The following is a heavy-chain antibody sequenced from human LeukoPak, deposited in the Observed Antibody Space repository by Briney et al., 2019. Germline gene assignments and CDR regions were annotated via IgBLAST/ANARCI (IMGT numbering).Heavy chain of an antibody. Sequence: GGSLRLSCAASGFTFSSYEMNWVRQAPGKGLEWGSYITSSGSTIYYADSVKGRFTISRDNAKNSLYLQMNSLTAEDTAVYYCVREGPPQSSLYYFDYWGQGTLVTVSS. CDR1: GFTFSSYE. CDR2: ITSSGSTI. V-gene: IGHV3-48*03. J-gene: IGHJ4*02. D-gene: IGHD4-11*01. CDR3: VREGPPQSSLYYFDY.